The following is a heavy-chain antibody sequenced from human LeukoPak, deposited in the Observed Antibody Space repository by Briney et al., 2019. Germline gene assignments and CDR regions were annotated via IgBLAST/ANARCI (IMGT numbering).Heavy chain of an antibody. CDR3: AREPHSSSPDYMDV. J-gene: IGHJ6*03. CDR1: GFTFSSYS. D-gene: IGHD6-13*01. Sequence: GGSLRLSCAASGFTFSSYSMNWVRQAPGNGLEWVSSISSSSSYIYYADSVKGRFTISRDNAKNSLYLQMNSLRAEDTAVYYCAREPHSSSPDYMDVWGKGTTVTVSS. V-gene: IGHV3-21*01. CDR2: ISSSSSYI.